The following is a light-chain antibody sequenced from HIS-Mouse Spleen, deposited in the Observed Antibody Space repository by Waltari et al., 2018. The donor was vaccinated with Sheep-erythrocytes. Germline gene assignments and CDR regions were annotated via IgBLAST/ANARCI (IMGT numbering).Light chain of an antibody. CDR1: QSVSSY. J-gene: IGKJ2*01. V-gene: IGKV3-11*01. CDR3: QQRSNWYT. Sequence: EIVLTQSPATLSLSPGERATLSCRASQSVSSYLAWYQQKPGQAPRLLIYDASNRATGIPARFSGSGSGTDVTRTISSLEPEDFAVYYCQQRSNWYTFGQGTKLEIK. CDR2: DAS.